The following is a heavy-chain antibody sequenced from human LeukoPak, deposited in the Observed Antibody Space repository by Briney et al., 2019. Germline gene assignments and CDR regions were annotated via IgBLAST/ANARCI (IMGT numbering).Heavy chain of an antibody. CDR3: TRLTQMATIYFDY. Sequence: GGSLRLSCTASGFTFGDYAMSWFRQAPGKGLEWVGFIRSKAYGGTTEYAASVKGRFTISRDDSKSIAYLQMNSLNTEDTAVYYCTRLTQMATIYFDYWGQGTLVTVSS. V-gene: IGHV3-49*03. J-gene: IGHJ4*02. CDR1: GFTFGDYA. D-gene: IGHD5-24*01. CDR2: IRSKAYGGTT.